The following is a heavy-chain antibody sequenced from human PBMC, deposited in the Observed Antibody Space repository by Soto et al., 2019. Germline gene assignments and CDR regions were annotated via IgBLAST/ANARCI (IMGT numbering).Heavy chain of an antibody. V-gene: IGHV3-7*01. CDR3: ARLEWWFDP. J-gene: IGHJ5*02. CDR2: IKQDGSEI. Sequence: EVQQVESGGGLVQHGGSLRLSCAASGFTFSTYWMSWVRQAPGKGLEWVASIKQDGSEIYYVNSVEGRFTTSRDNAKKSLYLQMNSLRAEDTAVYYCARLEWWFDPWGQGTLVTVSS. D-gene: IGHD3-3*01. CDR1: GFTFSTYW.